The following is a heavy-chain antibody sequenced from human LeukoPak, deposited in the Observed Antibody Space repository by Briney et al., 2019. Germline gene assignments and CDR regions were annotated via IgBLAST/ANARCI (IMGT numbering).Heavy chain of an antibody. D-gene: IGHD4-17*01. V-gene: IGHV4-39*07. CDR3: ARWNYGDYVSFDY. Sequence: SETLSLTCTVSGGSISSTTYYWRWIRQPPGKGLEWIGSIYYSGSTYYNPSLKSRVTISLDTSKNQFSLKLRSVTAADTAVYYCARWNYGDYVSFDYWGQGTLVTVSS. CDR1: GGSISSTTYY. J-gene: IGHJ4*02. CDR2: IYYSGST.